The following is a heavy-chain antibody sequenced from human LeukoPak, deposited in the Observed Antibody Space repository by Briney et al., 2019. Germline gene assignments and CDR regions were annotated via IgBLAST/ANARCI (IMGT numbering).Heavy chain of an antibody. V-gene: IGHV3-23*01. CDR3: AKVSDCSSTSCYRDS. CDR1: GFTFSSYA. Sequence: PTGGSLRLSCAASGFTFSSYAMSWVRQAPGKGLEWVSSISGSGGSTYYADSVKGRFTISRDNSKNTLYLQMNSLRAEDTAVYYCAKVSDCSSTSCYRDSWGQGTLVTVSS. CDR2: ISGSGGST. D-gene: IGHD2-2*01. J-gene: IGHJ4*02.